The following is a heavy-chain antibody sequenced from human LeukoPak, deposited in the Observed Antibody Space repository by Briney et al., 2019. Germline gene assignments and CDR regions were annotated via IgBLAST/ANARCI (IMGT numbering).Heavy chain of an antibody. CDR2: IYNHGTA. Sequence: PSETLSPTCTVSGDSISSYYWSWIRQPPGKGLEYIGYIYNHGTANYNPSLKSRVTISIDTSKNQFSLKLNSVTAADTAVYYCARARWFYPWGQGIVVTVSS. CDR1: GDSISSYY. V-gene: IGHV4-59*01. CDR3: ARARWFYP. J-gene: IGHJ5*02.